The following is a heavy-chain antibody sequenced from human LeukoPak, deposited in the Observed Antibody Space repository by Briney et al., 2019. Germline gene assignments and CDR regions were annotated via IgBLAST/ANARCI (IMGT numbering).Heavy chain of an antibody. D-gene: IGHD4-17*01. CDR2: ISISGSTI. Sequence: GGSLRLSCAASGFTFSSHHMNWVRQAPGKGLEWVSYISISGSTIYYADSVKGRFTISRDNAKNSLYLQMNSLRAEDTAVYYCARDGTTVTTNYYYAVDVWGQGTTVTVSS. V-gene: IGHV3-48*03. CDR1: GFTFSSHH. J-gene: IGHJ6*02. CDR3: ARDGTTVTTNYYYAVDV.